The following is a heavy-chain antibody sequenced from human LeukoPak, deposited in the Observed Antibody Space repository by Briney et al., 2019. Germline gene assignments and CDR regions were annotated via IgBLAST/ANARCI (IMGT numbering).Heavy chain of an antibody. J-gene: IGHJ4*02. Sequence: GASVKVSCKVSGYTLTELSMHWVRQGPGKGLEWMGGFDPEDGETIYAQKFQGRVTMTEDTSTDTAYMELSSLRSEDTAVYYCATHVVGVAEIDYWGQGTLVTVSS. CDR3: ATHVVGVAEIDY. CDR1: GYTLTELS. D-gene: IGHD1-26*01. V-gene: IGHV1-24*01. CDR2: FDPEDGET.